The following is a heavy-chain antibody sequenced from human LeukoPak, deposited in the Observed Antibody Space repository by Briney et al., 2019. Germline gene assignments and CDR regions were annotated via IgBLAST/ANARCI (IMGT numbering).Heavy chain of an antibody. CDR3: ARVKGSGWYDDIDY. D-gene: IGHD6-19*01. V-gene: IGHV3-74*01. J-gene: IGHJ4*02. CDR1: GFTFSSYW. CDR2: INSDGSST. Sequence: GGSLRLSCAASGFTFSSYWMHWVRQAPGKGLVWVSRINSDGSSTSYADSVKGRFTISRDNAKNTLYLQMNSLRAEDTAVYYCARVKGSGWYDDIDYWGQGTLVTVSS.